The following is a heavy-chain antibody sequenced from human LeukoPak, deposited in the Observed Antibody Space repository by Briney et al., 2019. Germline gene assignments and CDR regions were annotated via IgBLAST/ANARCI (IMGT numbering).Heavy chain of an antibody. CDR2: IFYRESFSYGGTS. CDR3: ARQISGNKDY. V-gene: IGHV4-59*12. D-gene: IGHD1/OR15-1a*01. Sequence: SETLSLTCTASGVSISGYYWIWIRQSPGRGLEYIGSIFYRESFSYGGTSFYNPSLQSRATISVDTSKNTFSLRLSSVTAADTAVYFCARQISGNKDYWGQGTLVTVSS. J-gene: IGHJ4*02. CDR1: GVSISGYY.